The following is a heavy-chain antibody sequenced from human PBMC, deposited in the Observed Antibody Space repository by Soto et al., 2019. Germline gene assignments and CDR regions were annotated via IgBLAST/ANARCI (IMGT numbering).Heavy chain of an antibody. Sequence: SDPTLVNLTQTLRLTCTFSGFSLSTSGRRVSWIRQPPGKALEWLARVAGVDDKFYSTSLKTRLTISKDTTNNKVVLTMTTMDPVDTATYYSALIGRGGCHGAFYLWGQGTMFTV. V-gene: IGHV2-70*04. CDR1: GFSLSTSGRR. CDR2: VAGVDDK. J-gene: IGHJ3*01. D-gene: IGHD2-15*01. CDR3: ALIGRGGCHGAFYL.